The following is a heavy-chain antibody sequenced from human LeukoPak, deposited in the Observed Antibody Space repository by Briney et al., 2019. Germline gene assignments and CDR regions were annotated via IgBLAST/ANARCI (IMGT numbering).Heavy chain of an antibody. CDR3: AKARPAIAARVGYYYYGMDV. CDR2: ISYDGSNK. CDR1: GFTFSSYG. Sequence: GGSLRLSCAASGFTFSSYGMHWVRQAPGKGLEWVAVISYDGSNKYFGDCVKGRFTISRDNSKNTLYLQMNSLRAEDTAVYYCAKARPAIAARVGYYYYGMDVWGQGTTVTVSS. D-gene: IGHD6-6*01. J-gene: IGHJ6*02. V-gene: IGHV3-30*18.